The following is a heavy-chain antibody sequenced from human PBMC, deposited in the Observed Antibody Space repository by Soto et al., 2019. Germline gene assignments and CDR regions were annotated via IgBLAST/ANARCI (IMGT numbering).Heavy chain of an antibody. CDR1: GGSISDDY. J-gene: IGHJ6*02. CDR2: ISHSGST. CDR3: AREARGVISGMDV. Sequence: SETLSLTCPVSGGSISDDYWSWIRHPPGKGLEWIVHISHSGSTNYNPSLKSRVTISVDTSKRQFSLKLSSVTAADTAVYYCAREARGVISGMDVWGQGTTVTVSS. D-gene: IGHD3-10*01. V-gene: IGHV4-59*01.